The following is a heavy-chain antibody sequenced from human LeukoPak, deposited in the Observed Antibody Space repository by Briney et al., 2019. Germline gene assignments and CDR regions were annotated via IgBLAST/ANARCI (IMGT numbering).Heavy chain of an antibody. CDR3: ARQLFTTSRHFDS. V-gene: IGHV4-38-2*01. D-gene: IGHD2-2*01. Sequence: PSETLSLTCGVSGYSISSGYYWGWIRQPPGKGLQWIGTIYHTGSTYYKPSLKSRVTISVDTSKNQFSLKLCSVTAADTAVYYCARQLFTTSRHFDSWGQGTLVTVSS. CDR1: GYSISSGYY. CDR2: IYHTGST. J-gene: IGHJ4*02.